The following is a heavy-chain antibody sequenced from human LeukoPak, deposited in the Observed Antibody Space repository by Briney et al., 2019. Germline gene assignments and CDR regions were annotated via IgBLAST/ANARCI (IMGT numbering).Heavy chain of an antibody. V-gene: IGHV4-30-2*01. Sequence: PSETLSLTCTVSGDSISSGGYYWSWIRQPPGKGLEWIGYISHDGYTYYNPSLKSRVTISIDRSKNQFSLKLSSVTAADTAVYYCARCGSYYAADYWGQGTLLTVSS. J-gene: IGHJ4*02. CDR1: GDSISSGGYY. CDR2: ISHDGYT. D-gene: IGHD1-26*01. CDR3: ARCGSYYAADY.